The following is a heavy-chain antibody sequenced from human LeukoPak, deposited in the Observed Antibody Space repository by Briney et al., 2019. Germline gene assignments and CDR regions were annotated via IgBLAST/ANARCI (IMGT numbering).Heavy chain of an antibody. D-gene: IGHD1-26*01. Sequence: SQTLSLTCAISGDSVSSNSVTWNWIRQSPSRGLEWLGRTYYRSKWYNDYAVSVKSRITINPDTSKNQFSLQLNSVTPEDTAVYYCARVSAYSGSYYYAFDIWGQGTMVTVSS. CDR3: ARVSAYSGSYYYAFDI. CDR1: GDSVSSNSVT. J-gene: IGHJ3*02. CDR2: TYYRSKWYN. V-gene: IGHV6-1*01.